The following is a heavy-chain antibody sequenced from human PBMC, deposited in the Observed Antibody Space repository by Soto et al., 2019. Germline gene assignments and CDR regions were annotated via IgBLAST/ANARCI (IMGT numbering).Heavy chain of an antibody. D-gene: IGHD6-6*01. J-gene: IGHJ3*02. V-gene: IGHV4-59*08. CDR3: ARRNFTEYSSSSAAFDI. Sequence: SETLSLTCTVSGGSISSYYWSWIRQPPGKGLEWIGYIYYSGSTNYNPSLKSRVTISVDTSKNQFSLKLSSVTAADTAVYYCARRNFTEYSSSSAAFDIWGQGTMVTVSS. CDR2: IYYSGST. CDR1: GGSISSYY.